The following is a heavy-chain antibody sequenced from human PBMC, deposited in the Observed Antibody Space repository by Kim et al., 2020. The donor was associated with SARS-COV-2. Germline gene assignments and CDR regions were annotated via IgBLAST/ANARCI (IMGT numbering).Heavy chain of an antibody. J-gene: IGHJ4*02. CDR2: ITGSGGTT. V-gene: IGHV3-23*01. D-gene: IGHD1-1*01. CDR1: GFTFSTYA. CDR3: ACRPRPGTTPDY. Sequence: GGSLRLSCAASGFTFSTYAMSWVRQAPGKGLEWVSSITGSGGTTYYANSVKGRFTISRDSSKNTLYLQMSSLRAEDTAVYYCACRPRPGTTPDYWGQGSLVTVSS.